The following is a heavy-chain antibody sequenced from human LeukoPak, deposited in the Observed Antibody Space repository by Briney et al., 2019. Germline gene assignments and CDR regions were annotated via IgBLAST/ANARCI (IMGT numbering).Heavy chain of an antibody. CDR2: IYWNDDK. Sequence: GPTLVNPTQTLTLTCTFSGFSLSTSGVGVGWIRQPPGKALEWLALIYWNDDKRYSPSLKSRLTITKDTSKNQVVLTMTNMDPVDTATYYCAHSRGENWNYGYYYMDVWGKGTTVTVSS. V-gene: IGHV2-5*01. CDR1: GFSLSTSGVG. J-gene: IGHJ6*03. CDR3: AHSRGENWNYGYYYMDV. D-gene: IGHD1-7*01.